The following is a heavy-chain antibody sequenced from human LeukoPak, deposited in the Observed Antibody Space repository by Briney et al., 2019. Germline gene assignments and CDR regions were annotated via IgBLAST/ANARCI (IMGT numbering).Heavy chain of an antibody. CDR3: ARDQPSYCSGGSCYRWAFDY. J-gene: IGHJ4*02. CDR2: INHSGST. V-gene: IGHV4-34*01. CDR1: GGSFSGYY. D-gene: IGHD2-15*01. Sequence: PSETLSLTCAVYGGSFSGYYWSWIRQPPGKGLEWIGEINHSGSTNYNPSLKSRVTISVDTSKNQFSLKLSSVTAADTAVYYCARDQPSYCSGGSCYRWAFDYWGQGTLVTVSS.